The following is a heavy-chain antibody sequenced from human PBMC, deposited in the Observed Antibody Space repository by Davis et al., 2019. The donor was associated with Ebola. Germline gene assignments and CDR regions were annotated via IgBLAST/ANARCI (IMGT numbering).Heavy chain of an antibody. CDR2: INHSGST. CDR3: ARVDYYGSGSLDY. D-gene: IGHD3-10*01. J-gene: IGHJ4*02. Sequence: SETLSLTCAVYGGSFSGYYWSWIRQLPGKGLEWIGEINHSGSTNYNPSLKSRVTISVDTSKNQFSLKLSSVTAADTAVYYCARVDYYGSGSLDYWGQGTLVTVSS. V-gene: IGHV4-34*01. CDR1: GGSFSGYY.